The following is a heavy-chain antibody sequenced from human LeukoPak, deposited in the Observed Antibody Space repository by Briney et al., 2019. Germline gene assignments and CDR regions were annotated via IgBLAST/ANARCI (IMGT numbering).Heavy chain of an antibody. V-gene: IGHV3-23*01. J-gene: IGHJ4*02. CDR1: GFTFSDYY. D-gene: IGHD6-13*01. CDR3: AKTSSAYSSSWFVI. CDR2: ISGSGGST. Sequence: GGSLRLSCAASGFTFSDYYMSWIRQAPGKRLEWVSTISGSGGSTYYADSVKGRFTISRDNSKNTLYVQMDRLRAEDTALYYCAKTSSAYSSSWFVIWGQGTLVTVSS.